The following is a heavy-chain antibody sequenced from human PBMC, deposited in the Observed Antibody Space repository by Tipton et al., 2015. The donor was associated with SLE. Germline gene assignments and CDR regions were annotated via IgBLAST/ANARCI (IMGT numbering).Heavy chain of an antibody. CDR2: INYSGST. V-gene: IGHV4-39*07. J-gene: IGHJ4*02. Sequence: TLSLTCTVSGGSISRSSDYWGWIRQPPGKGLEWIGSINYSGSTNYNPSLKSRVTISVDTSKKQFSLKLSSVTAADTAVYYCARGGNYGGNSDFDYWGQGTLVTVSS. D-gene: IGHD4-23*01. CDR1: GGSISRSSDY. CDR3: ARGGNYGGNSDFDY.